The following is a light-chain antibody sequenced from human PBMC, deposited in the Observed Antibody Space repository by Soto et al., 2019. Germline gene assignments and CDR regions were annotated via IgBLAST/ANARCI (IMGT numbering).Light chain of an antibody. CDR3: QQRSNWPSIS. V-gene: IGKV3D-20*02. CDR2: DAS. CDR1: QSVSSSY. Sequence: ELLLTQSPGTLSLSPGERATLSCRASQSVSSSYLAWYQQKPGQAPRLLIYDASSRATDIPARFSGSGSGTDFTLTISSLEPEDFAIYYCQQRSNWPSISFGQGTRLEIK. J-gene: IGKJ5*01.